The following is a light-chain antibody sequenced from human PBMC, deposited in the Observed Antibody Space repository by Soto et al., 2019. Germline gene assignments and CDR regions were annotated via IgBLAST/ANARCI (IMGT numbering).Light chain of an antibody. CDR3: QQYGSSGT. J-gene: IGKJ1*01. V-gene: IGKV3-20*01. CDR1: QSVSSY. Sequence: EIVLTQSPAPLSLSPGEKATLSCRASQSVSSYLAWYQQKPGQAPRILIYGASNRATGIPDRFSGSGSGTDFTLTISRLEPEDFAVYYCQQYGSSGTLGQGTKVDIK. CDR2: GAS.